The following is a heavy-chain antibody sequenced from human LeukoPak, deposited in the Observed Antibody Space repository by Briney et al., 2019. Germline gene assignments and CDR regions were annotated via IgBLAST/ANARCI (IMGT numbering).Heavy chain of an antibody. CDR2: IYPGDSDT. CDR3: ARRGIAVAGTPAEYFHH. D-gene: IGHD6-19*01. V-gene: IGHV5-51*01. CDR1: GYSFTTYW. J-gene: IGHJ1*01. Sequence: GESLKISCKGSGYSFTTYWIGWVRQMPGKGLEWIGIIYPGDSDTRYSPSFQGQVTISADKSFSTAYLQWSSLKASDTAMYYCARRGIAVAGTPAEYFHHWGQGTLVIVSS.